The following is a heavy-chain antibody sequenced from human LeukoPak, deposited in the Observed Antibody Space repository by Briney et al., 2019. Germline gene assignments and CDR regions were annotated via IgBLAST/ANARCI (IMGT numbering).Heavy chain of an antibody. Sequence: PGGSLRLSCAASGFSFRTYHMHWVRQAPGKGLEWVAVIWYDATNKDYADSVKGRFTISRDNSMNTLYLQVASLRVEDTAVYYRARDNLGYFDWWGQGTLVTVSS. CDR2: IWYDATNK. CDR3: ARDNLGYFDW. CDR1: GFSFRTYH. V-gene: IGHV3-33*01. J-gene: IGHJ4*02.